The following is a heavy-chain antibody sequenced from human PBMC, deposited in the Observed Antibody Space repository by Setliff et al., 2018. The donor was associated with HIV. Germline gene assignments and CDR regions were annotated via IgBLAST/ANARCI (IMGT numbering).Heavy chain of an antibody. D-gene: IGHD3-22*01. Sequence: GGSLRLSCAASGFTFSSYAMHWVRQAPGKGLAWVAVIWFDGSKKYYTDSVKGRLAISRDNSKNTLYLQMNSLRAEDTAVYCCARSKGHLYYDDDTGYVLRAFDIWGQGTMVTVSS. J-gene: IGHJ3*02. CDR3: ARSKGHLYYDDDTGYVLRAFDI. V-gene: IGHV3-33*01. CDR1: GFTFSSYA. CDR2: IWFDGSKK.